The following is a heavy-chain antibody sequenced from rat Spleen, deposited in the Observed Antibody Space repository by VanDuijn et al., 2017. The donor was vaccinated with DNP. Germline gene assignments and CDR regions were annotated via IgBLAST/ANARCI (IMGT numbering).Heavy chain of an antibody. J-gene: IGHJ2*01. CDR2: ISYDGSST. CDR1: GFTFSDYN. Sequence: EAQLVESGGGLVQPGRSLKLSCAASGFTFSDYNMAWVRQAPKKGLEWVATISYDGSSTYYRDSVKGRFTISRDNAKNTLYLQMNSLRSEDTATYYCARGGRSYFDYWGQGVMVTVSS. D-gene: IGHD1-11*01. CDR3: ARGGRSYFDY. V-gene: IGHV5-7*01.